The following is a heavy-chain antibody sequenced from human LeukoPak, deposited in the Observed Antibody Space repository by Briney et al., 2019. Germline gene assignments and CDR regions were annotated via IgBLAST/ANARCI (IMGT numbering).Heavy chain of an antibody. D-gene: IGHD3-22*01. Sequence: GESLKISCKGSGYSFTSYWISWVRQMPGKGLEWMGIIYPGDSDTRYSPSFRGQVTISADKSISTAYLQWSSLKASDTAMYFCASLGHYYDSSGYYLARPNNAFDIWGQGTMVTVSS. V-gene: IGHV5-51*01. J-gene: IGHJ3*02. CDR2: IYPGDSDT. CDR3: ASLGHYYDSSGYYLARPNNAFDI. CDR1: GYSFTSYW.